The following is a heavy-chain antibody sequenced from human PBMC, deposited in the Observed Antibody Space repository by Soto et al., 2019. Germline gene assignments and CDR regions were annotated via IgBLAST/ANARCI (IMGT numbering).Heavy chain of an antibody. CDR1: GESFSGDY. J-gene: IGHJ4*02. D-gene: IGHD2-21*01. V-gene: IGHV4-34*01. CDR2: INHRGST. Sequence: QVQLQQWGAGLLKPSETLSLTCAVYGESFSGDYWCWIRQPPAKGLEWIGEINHRGSTNYNPSLKSRVHKSGDTSKKQFFLKLSSVTAADTAVYFCGRLPKCGSYFDPWGQGTLVTGS. CDR3: GRLPKCGSYFDP.